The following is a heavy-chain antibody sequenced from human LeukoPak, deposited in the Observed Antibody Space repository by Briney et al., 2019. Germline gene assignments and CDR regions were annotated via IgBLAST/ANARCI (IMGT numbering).Heavy chain of an antibody. J-gene: IGHJ6*02. CDR3: ARVLFDRTYYYYYGMDV. CDR2: IYYSGST. Sequence: KPSETLSLTCTVSGGSISSYYWSWIRQPPGKGLEWIGYIYYSGSTNYNPSLKSRVTISVDTSKNQFSLKLSSVTAADTAVYYCARVLFDRTYYYYYGMDVWGQGTTVTVSS. CDR1: GGSISSYY. V-gene: IGHV4-59*01. D-gene: IGHD3-10*01.